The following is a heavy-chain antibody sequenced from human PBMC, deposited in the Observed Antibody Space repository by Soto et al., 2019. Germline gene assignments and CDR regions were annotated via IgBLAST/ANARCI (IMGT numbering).Heavy chain of an antibody. D-gene: IGHD3-22*01. V-gene: IGHV3-23*01. Sequence: EVHLLESGGALVQPGGSLTLSCAASGFSFSDCAMSWVRQAPGKGLEWVSSISRTGDSAYYADSVKGRFAISRDRSKNRLSLQMNSLRVEDTAVYYCAKGPDGSGYYHNWFDSWGQGTLITVSS. CDR2: ISRTGDSA. CDR3: AKGPDGSGYYHNWFDS. CDR1: GFSFSDCA. J-gene: IGHJ5*01.